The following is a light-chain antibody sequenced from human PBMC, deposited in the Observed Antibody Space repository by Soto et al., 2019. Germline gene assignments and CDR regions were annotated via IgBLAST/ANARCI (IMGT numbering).Light chain of an antibody. Sequence: QSVLTQPPSASGTPGQRVTISCSGSSSNIGSNTVNWYQQLPGTAPKLLIYSNNQRPSGVPDRFSGYKSGTSASLAISGLQSEDEADYYCAAWDDSLNGWVFGGGTQLPVL. V-gene: IGLV1-44*01. CDR3: AAWDDSLNGWV. CDR2: SNN. J-gene: IGLJ3*02. CDR1: SSNIGSNT.